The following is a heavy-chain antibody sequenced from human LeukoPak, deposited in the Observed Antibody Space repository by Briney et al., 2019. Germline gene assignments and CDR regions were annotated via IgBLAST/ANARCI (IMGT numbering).Heavy chain of an antibody. V-gene: IGHV4-59*12. CDR2: IYYSGST. CDR1: GGSISSYY. CDR3: ARGTPVAGNPYFNV. D-gene: IGHD6-19*01. Sequence: SETLSLTCTVSGGSISSYYWSWIRQPPGKGLEWIGYIYYSGSTNYNPSLKSRVTISVDTSKNQFSLKMNSVTAADTAVYYCARGTPVAGNPYFNVWGQGSLVTVAS. J-gene: IGHJ1*01.